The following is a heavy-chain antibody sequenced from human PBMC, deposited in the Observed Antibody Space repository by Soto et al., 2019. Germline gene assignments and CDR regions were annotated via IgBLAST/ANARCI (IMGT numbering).Heavy chain of an antibody. J-gene: IGHJ4*02. CDR2: VWYDGSNK. CDR1: GFTFSSYG. V-gene: IGHV3-33*01. Sequence: QVQLVESGGGVVQPGRSLRLSCAASGFTFSSYGIHWVRQAPGKGLEWVAVVWYDGSNKYYADSVKGRFTISRDNSKNTLYLHMNSLRAEDTAVYYCAIDEYNYGYFDYWGQGTLVTVSS. D-gene: IGHD5-18*01. CDR3: AIDEYNYGYFDY.